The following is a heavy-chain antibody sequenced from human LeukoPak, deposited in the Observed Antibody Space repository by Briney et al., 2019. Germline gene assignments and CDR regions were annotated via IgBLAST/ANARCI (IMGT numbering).Heavy chain of an antibody. CDR1: GGTFSSYA. Sequence: SVKVSCKASGGTFSSYAISWVRRAPGQGLEWMGGIIPIFGTANYAQKFQGRVTITTDESTSTAYMELSSLRSEDTAVYYCARDPDSGSYPFGGNAFDIWGQGTMVTVSS. J-gene: IGHJ3*02. CDR3: ARDPDSGSYPFGGNAFDI. V-gene: IGHV1-69*05. CDR2: IIPIFGTA. D-gene: IGHD1-26*01.